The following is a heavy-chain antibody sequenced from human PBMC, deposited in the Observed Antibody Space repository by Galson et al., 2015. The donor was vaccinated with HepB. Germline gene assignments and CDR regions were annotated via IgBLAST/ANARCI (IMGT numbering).Heavy chain of an antibody. J-gene: IGHJ4*02. CDR2: ISAYIGNT. CDR3: ARHAGGDYALWF. Sequence: SVKVSCKASGYTFTSYGISWVRQAPGQGPEWMGWISAYIGNTNYAQKLQGRVTMTTDTPTSTAYMELRSLRSDDTAVYYCARHAGGDYALWFRGQGTLVTVSS. V-gene: IGHV1-18*04. D-gene: IGHD4-17*01. CDR1: GYTFTSYG.